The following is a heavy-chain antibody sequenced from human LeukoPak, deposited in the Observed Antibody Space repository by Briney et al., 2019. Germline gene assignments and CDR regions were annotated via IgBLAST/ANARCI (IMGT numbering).Heavy chain of an antibody. Sequence: ASVKVSCKASGYTFTGYYIHWVRQAPGQGLEWMGWINPNTGDTNYAQKFQGRVTMTRDTSISTAYMELSRLRSDDTAVYYCARDLGSIAARPRDYWGQGTLVTVSS. D-gene: IGHD6-6*01. J-gene: IGHJ4*02. CDR2: INPNTGDT. CDR1: GYTFTGYY. V-gene: IGHV1-2*02. CDR3: ARDLGSIAARPRDY.